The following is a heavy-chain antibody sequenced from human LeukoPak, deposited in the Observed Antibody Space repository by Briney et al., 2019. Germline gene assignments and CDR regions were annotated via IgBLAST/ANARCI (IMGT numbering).Heavy chain of an antibody. Sequence: GGSLRLSCAASGFTFSDAWMTWVRQAPGKGLEWVGRIKGKVNGGTTDYAAPVKGRFTISRDDSKNTLYFQMNSLKTEDTAVYYCTALGYPQYFHHWGQGTLVTVSS. J-gene: IGHJ4*02. CDR1: GFTFSDAW. D-gene: IGHD2-15*01. V-gene: IGHV3-15*01. CDR3: TALGYPQYFHH. CDR2: IKGKVNGGTT.